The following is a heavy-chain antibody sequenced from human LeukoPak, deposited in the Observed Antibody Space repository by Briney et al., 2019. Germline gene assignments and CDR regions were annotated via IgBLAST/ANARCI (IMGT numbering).Heavy chain of an antibody. CDR1: GFTFDDYT. Sequence: PGGSLRLSCAASGFTFDDYTMPWVRQAPGKGLEWVSLISWDGGSTYYADSVKGRFTISRDNSKNSLYLQMNSLRTEDTALYYCAKAYSSGWYSPYYYYYYMDVWGKGTTVTVSS. CDR2: ISWDGGST. V-gene: IGHV3-43*01. CDR3: AKAYSSGWYSPYYYYYYMDV. D-gene: IGHD6-19*01. J-gene: IGHJ6*03.